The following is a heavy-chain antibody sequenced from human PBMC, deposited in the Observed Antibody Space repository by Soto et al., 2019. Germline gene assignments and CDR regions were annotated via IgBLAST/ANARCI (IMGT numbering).Heavy chain of an antibody. V-gene: IGHV3-23*01. Sequence: EVQLLEPGGGLVQPGGSLRLSYAASGFTFSSFFMSWVRQAPGKGLDWVSGIGANGGGTDYADSVKGLFIISRDNSKNALYLQMNSLRAEDTAVYYCARDPNGDYLGAFDFWGQKTMVSVSS. CDR3: ARDPNGDYLGAFDF. CDR1: GFTFSSFF. D-gene: IGHD4-17*01. J-gene: IGHJ3*01. CDR2: IGANGGGT.